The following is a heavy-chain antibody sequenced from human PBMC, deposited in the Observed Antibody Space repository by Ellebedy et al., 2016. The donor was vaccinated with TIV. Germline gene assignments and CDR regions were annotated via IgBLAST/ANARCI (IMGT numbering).Heavy chain of an antibody. CDR2: INQDGSQK. J-gene: IGHJ6*02. D-gene: IGHD4-17*01. CDR3: ARKYDYGLYGGMDV. V-gene: IGHV3-7*04. CDR1: GFTFSSYW. Sequence: GGSLRLSCAASGFTFSSYWISWVRQAPGKGLEWVANINQDGSQKYYVDSVKGRFTISRDNAKNSLYLQMNSLRAEDTAVYYCARKYDYGLYGGMDVWGQGTTVTVSS.